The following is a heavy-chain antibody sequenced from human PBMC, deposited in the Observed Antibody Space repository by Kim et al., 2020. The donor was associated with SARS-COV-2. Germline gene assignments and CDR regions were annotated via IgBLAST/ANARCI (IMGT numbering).Heavy chain of an antibody. CDR1: GFTFSSYA. CDR3: ARGSQQWLVRGAFDI. CDR2: ISYDGSNK. V-gene: IGHV3-30-3*01. Sequence: GGSLRLSCAASGFTFSSYAMHWVRQAPGKGLEWVAVISYDGSNKYYADSVKGRFTISRDNSKNTLYLQMNSLRAEDTAVYYCARGSQQWLVRGAFDIWGQGKMVTVSS. D-gene: IGHD6-19*01. J-gene: IGHJ3*02.